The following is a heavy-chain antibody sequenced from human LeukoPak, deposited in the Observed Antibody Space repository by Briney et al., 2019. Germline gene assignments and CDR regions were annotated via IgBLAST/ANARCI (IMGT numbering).Heavy chain of an antibody. CDR2: INHSGST. D-gene: IGHD6-19*01. CDR1: GGSFSGYY. CDR3: ARHPGIAVAGTGEYFDY. V-gene: IGHV4-34*01. J-gene: IGHJ4*02. Sequence: PSETLSLTCAVYGGSFSGYYWSWIRQPPGKGLEWIGEINHSGSTNYNPSLKSRVTISVDTSKNQFSLKLSSVTAADTAVYYCARHPGIAVAGTGEYFDYWGQGTLVTVSS.